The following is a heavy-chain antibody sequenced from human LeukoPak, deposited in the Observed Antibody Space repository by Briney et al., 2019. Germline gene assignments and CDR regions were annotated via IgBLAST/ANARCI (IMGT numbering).Heavy chain of an antibody. CDR2: IRYDGSNK. D-gene: IGHD6-13*01. CDR3: ARFAGYSSSRYPVDY. V-gene: IGHV3-30*04. J-gene: IGHJ4*02. CDR1: GFTFSSYA. Sequence: PGRSLRLSCAASGFTFSSYAMHWVRQAPGKGLEWVAFIRYDGSNKYYADSVKGRVTISRDNSKNTLYLQMNSLRAEDTAVYYCARFAGYSSSRYPVDYWGQGTLVTVSS.